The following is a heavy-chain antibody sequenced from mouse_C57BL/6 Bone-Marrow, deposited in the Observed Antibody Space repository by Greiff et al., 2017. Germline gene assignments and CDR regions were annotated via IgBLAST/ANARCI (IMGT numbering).Heavy chain of an antibody. J-gene: IGHJ4*01. V-gene: IGHV5-17*01. D-gene: IGHD1-1*01. Sequence: EVQVVESGGGLVKPGGSLKLSCAASGFTFSDYGMHWVRQAPEKGLEWVAYLSSGSSTIYYADTVKGRFTISRDNAKNTLFLQMTSLRSEDTAMYYCARNGYYGSSYYAMDYWGQGTSVTVSS. CDR1: GFTFSDYG. CDR3: ARNGYYGSSYYAMDY. CDR2: LSSGSSTI.